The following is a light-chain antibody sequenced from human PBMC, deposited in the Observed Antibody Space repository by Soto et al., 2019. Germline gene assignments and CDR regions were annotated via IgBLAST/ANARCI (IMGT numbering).Light chain of an antibody. CDR3: LPDYNYPYT. J-gene: IGKJ2*01. Sequence: AIQMTQSPSSLSASVGDRVTITCRASQGIRNDLGWYQQKPGKAPKLLIYAASSLQSGVLSRFSGSGSGTDFTLTISSLQPEDFATYYCLPDYNYPYTFGQGTKLEIK. CDR1: QGIRND. V-gene: IGKV1-6*01. CDR2: AAS.